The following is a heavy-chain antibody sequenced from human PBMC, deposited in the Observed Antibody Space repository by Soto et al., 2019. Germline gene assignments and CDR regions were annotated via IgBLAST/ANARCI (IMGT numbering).Heavy chain of an antibody. CDR1: GGSFSAYY. CDR3: ARGGGYAGVAY. CDR2: INHSGST. J-gene: IGHJ4*02. Sequence: QVQLQQWGAGLLKPSETLSLTCAVYGGSFSAYYWSWIRQPPGKGLEWIGEINHSGSTTYNPSLKSRVTISVDRSKNRFSLKLSSVTAANPALYYCARGGGYAGVAYWGQGTLVTVSS. V-gene: IGHV4-34*01. D-gene: IGHD5-12*01.